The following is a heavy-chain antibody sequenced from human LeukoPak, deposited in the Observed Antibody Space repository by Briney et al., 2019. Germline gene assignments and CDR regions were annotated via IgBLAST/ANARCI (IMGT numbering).Heavy chain of an antibody. CDR1: GGSFSGYY. V-gene: IGHV4-34*01. CDR2: INHSGST. J-gene: IGHJ6*03. CDR3: ARSALASYYYYYMDV. Sequence: SETLSLTCAVYGGSFSGYYWSWIRQPPGKGLEWIGEINHSGSTNYNPSLKSRVTISVDTSKNQFSLKLSSVTAADTAVYYCARSALASYYYYYMDVWGRGTSVTVSS. D-gene: IGHD5-18*01.